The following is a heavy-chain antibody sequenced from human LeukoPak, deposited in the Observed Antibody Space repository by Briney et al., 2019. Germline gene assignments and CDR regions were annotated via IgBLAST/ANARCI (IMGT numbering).Heavy chain of an antibody. V-gene: IGHV4-39*07. J-gene: IGHJ5*02. CDR2: IYNTGNT. Sequence: PSETLSLTCSVSGGSISSGYYYWGWVRQPPGKGLEWIGSIYNTGNTDYNPSLKSRVTISVDTSKNQVSLRLRSVTAADTAVYYCARVGNPLVTVFAWFDPRGQGALVTVSS. D-gene: IGHD3-3*01. CDR1: GGSISSGYYY. CDR3: ARVGNPLVTVFAWFDP.